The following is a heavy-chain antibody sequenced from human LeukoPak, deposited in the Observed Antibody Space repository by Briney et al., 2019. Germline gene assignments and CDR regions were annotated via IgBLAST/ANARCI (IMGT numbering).Heavy chain of an antibody. Sequence: ASVKVSCKASGGTFSSYALSWVRQAPGQGLEWMGWMNPNSGNTGYAQKFQGRVTITRNTSISTAYMELSSLRSEDTAVYYCARGARSRTTYYFDYWGQGTLVTVSS. CDR1: GGTFSSYA. CDR3: ARGARSRTTYYFDY. D-gene: IGHD1-1*01. V-gene: IGHV1-8*03. CDR2: MNPNSGNT. J-gene: IGHJ4*02.